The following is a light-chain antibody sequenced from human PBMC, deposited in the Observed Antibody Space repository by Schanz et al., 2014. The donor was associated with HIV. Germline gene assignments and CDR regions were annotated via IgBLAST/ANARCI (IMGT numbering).Light chain of an antibody. J-gene: IGKJ2*01. V-gene: IGKV1-5*03. CDR1: QTIGTW. Sequence: DIQMTQSPATLSASIGDRVTITCRASQTIGTWLAWYQQKPGKAPKVLIYQASILQKGVPSTFSGAGSGTEFTLTISSLQPDDFATYYCQRYNSFSHTFGQGTKLDIK. CDR2: QAS. CDR3: QRYNSFSHT.